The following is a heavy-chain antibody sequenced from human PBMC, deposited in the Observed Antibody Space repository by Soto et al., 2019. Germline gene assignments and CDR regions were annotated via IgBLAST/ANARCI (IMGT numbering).Heavy chain of an antibody. D-gene: IGHD6-6*01. CDR3: AREGSSRNDAFDI. V-gene: IGHV4-30-4*01. J-gene: IGHJ3*02. CDR1: GGSISSGDYY. CDR2: IYYSGST. Sequence: KPWETLSLTCTVSGGSISSGDYYWSWIRQPPGKGLEWIGYIYYSGSTHYNPSLKSRVTISVDTSKNQFSLKLSSVTAADTAVYYCAREGSSRNDAFDIWGQGTMVTVSS.